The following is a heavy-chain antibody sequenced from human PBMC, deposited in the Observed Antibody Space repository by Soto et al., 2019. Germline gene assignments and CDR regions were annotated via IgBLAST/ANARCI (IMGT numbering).Heavy chain of an antibody. D-gene: IGHD6-13*01. V-gene: IGHV3-33*01. Sequence: GGSLRLSCAASGFTFSSYGMHWVRQAPGKGLEWVAVIWYDGSNKYYADSVKGRFTISRDNSKNTLYLQMNSLRAEDTAVYYCARDGYSSSWYPDDYGMDVWGQGTTVTVSS. CDR1: GFTFSSYG. CDR2: IWYDGSNK. J-gene: IGHJ6*02. CDR3: ARDGYSSSWYPDDYGMDV.